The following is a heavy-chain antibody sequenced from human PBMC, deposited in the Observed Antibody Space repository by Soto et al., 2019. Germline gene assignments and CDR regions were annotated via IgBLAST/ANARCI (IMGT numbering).Heavy chain of an antibody. V-gene: IGHV3-23*01. CDR2: ISGSGDSA. D-gene: IGHD6-19*01. Sequence: VQLLESGGGLVQPGGSLRLSCAASGFTFRDYAMNWVRQAPGKGPEWVSDISGSGDSARYADSVRGRFTTSRDNSRNTLYLQMNSLRVDDTAVYYCGKERRGSGWSVCNYWGQGTLVTVSS. J-gene: IGHJ4*02. CDR3: GKERRGSGWSVCNY. CDR1: GFTFRDYA.